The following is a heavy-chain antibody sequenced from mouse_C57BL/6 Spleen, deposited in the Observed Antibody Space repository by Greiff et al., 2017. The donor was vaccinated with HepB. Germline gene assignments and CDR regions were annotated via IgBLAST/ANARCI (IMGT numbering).Heavy chain of an antibody. D-gene: IGHD4-1*01. Sequence: VQLQQSGAELVKPGASVKLSCKASGYTFTSYWMHWVKQRPGQGLEWIGMIHPNSGSTNYNEKFKSKATLTVDKSSSTAYMQLSSLTSEDSAVYYCARESPLTGVFAYWGQGTLVTVSA. J-gene: IGHJ3*01. CDR1: GYTFTSYW. CDR2: IHPNSGST. V-gene: IGHV1-64*01. CDR3: ARESPLTGVFAY.